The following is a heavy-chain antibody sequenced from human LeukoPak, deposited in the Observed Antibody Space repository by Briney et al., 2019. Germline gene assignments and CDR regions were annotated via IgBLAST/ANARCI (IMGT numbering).Heavy chain of an antibody. Sequence: RSSETLSLTCTVSGGSISSYYWSWIRQPPGKGLEWIGYIYYSGSTNYNPSLKSRVTISVDTSKNQFSLKLSSVTAADTAVYYCARDRFGYYDSSGPFDIWGQGTMVTVSS. CDR1: GGSISSYY. CDR3: ARDRFGYYDSSGPFDI. J-gene: IGHJ3*02. D-gene: IGHD3-22*01. CDR2: IYYSGST. V-gene: IGHV4-59*12.